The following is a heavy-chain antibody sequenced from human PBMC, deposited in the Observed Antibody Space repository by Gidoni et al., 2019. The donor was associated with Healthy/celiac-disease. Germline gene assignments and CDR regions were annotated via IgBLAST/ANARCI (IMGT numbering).Heavy chain of an antibody. J-gene: IGHJ4*02. Sequence: QLQLQESGPGLVKPSETLSLTCTVSGGSISSSSYYWGWIRQPPGKGLEWIGSIYYSGSTYYNPSLKSRVTISVDTSKNQFSLKLSSVTAADTAVYYCARLGGLVGLFDYWGQGTLVTVSS. V-gene: IGHV4-39*01. CDR2: IYYSGST. CDR3: ARLGGLVGLFDY. CDR1: GGSISSSSYY. D-gene: IGHD3-10*01.